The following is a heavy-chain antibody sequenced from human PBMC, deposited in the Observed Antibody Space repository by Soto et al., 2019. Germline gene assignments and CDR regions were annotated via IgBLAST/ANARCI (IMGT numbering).Heavy chain of an antibody. CDR1: GYTFTSFG. CDR3: ARDGIIGTIDYLDY. D-gene: IGHD1-20*01. Sequence: ASVKVSCEASGYTFTSFGISWVRQAPGQGLEWMGWISPYNGHTNYAQKLLGRVTMTTDTFANTAYMELRSLRSDDTAVYYCARDGIIGTIDYLDYWGQGTLVTVSS. V-gene: IGHV1-18*01. J-gene: IGHJ4*02. CDR2: ISPYNGHT.